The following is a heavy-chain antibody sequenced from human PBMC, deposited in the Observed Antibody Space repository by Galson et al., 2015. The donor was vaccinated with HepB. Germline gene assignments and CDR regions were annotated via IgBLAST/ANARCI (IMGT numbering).Heavy chain of an antibody. V-gene: IGHV4-34*01. J-gene: IGHJ6*02. CDR2: INHSGST. CDR1: GGSFSGYY. Sequence: SETLSLTCAVYGGSFSGYYWSWIRQPPGKGLEWIGEINHSGSTNYNPSLKSRVTISVDTSKNQFSLKLSSVTAADTAVYYCARASDYSSSSGSRSGTPHYYYGMDVWGQGTTVTVSS. CDR3: ARASDYSSSSGSRSGTPHYYYGMDV. D-gene: IGHD6-6*01.